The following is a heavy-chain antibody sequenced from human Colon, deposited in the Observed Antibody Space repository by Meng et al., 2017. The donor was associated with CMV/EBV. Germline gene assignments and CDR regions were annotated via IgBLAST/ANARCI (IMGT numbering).Heavy chain of an antibody. J-gene: IGHJ5*02. D-gene: IGHD2-2*01. CDR1: GYSFTEYY. Sequence: GYSFTEYYVTWGRQAPGQGLEWLGWINPNGGGTDYAQTFQGRVTMTRDTAITTAYLEVNRLTSDDTAVYYCARVKCGTTSCSQGLDPWGQGTLVTVSS. CDR3: ARVKCGTTSCSQGLDP. CDR2: INPNGGGT. V-gene: IGHV1-2*02.